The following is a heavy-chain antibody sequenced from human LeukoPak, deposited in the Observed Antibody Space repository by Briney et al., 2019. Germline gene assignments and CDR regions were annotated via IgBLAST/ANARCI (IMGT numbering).Heavy chain of an antibody. CDR3: ASSVTSQSYYYYYYYMDV. V-gene: IGHV1-18*01. CDR1: GYTFTNYG. Sequence: ASVKVSCKSSGYTFTNYGISWVRQAPGQGLEWMGWISAYNGNTNYAQKLQGRVTMTTDTSTSTAYMELRSLRSDDTAVYYCASSVTSQSYYYYYYYMDVWGKGTTVTVSS. CDR2: ISAYNGNT. D-gene: IGHD4-11*01. J-gene: IGHJ6*03.